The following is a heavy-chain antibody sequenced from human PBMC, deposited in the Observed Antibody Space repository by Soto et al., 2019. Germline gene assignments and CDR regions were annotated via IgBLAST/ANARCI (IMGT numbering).Heavy chain of an antibody. D-gene: IGHD3-16*01. CDR2: ISGSGGST. V-gene: IGHV3-23*01. J-gene: IGHJ5*02. Sequence: GGSLRLSCAASGFTFSSYAMSWVRQAPGKGLEWVSAISGSGGSTYYADSVKGRFTISRDNSKNTLYLQMNSLRAEDTAVYYCAKIGALEVRGPRRNWFDPWGQGTLVTVSS. CDR3: AKIGALEVRGPRRNWFDP. CDR1: GFTFSSYA.